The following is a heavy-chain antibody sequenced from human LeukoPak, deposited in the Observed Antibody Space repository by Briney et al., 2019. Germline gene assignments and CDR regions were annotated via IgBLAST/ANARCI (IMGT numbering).Heavy chain of an antibody. J-gene: IGHJ5*02. CDR3: ARGRITMVRGGREGYNWFDP. CDR2: IIPIFGTA. V-gene: IGHV1-69*05. CDR1: GGTFTSDA. Sequence: SVKVSCKASGGTFTSDAISWVRQAPGQGLEWMGGIIPIFGTANYAQKFQGRVTITTDESTSTAYMELSSLRSEDTAVYDCARGRITMVRGGREGYNWFDPGGQGTLVTVSS. D-gene: IGHD3-10*01.